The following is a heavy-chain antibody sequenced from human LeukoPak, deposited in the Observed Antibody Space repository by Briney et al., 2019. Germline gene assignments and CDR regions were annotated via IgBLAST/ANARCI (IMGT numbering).Heavy chain of an antibody. CDR1: GFTFSSYS. CDR2: ISSSSTYI. CDR3: ARIDSSGYYSPGDI. D-gene: IGHD3-22*01. V-gene: IGHV3-21*01. Sequence: PGGSLRLSCAASGFTFSSYSMNWVRQAPGKGLEWVSSISSSSTYIYYADSLKGRFTISRDNAKNSLSLQMNSLRAEDTAVYYCARIDSSGYYSPGDIWGQGTMVTVSS. J-gene: IGHJ3*02.